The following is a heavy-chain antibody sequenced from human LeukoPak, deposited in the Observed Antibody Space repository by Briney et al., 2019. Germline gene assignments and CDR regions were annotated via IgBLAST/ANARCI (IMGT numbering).Heavy chain of an antibody. CDR3: ARALIVVGSYFDY. CDR1: GFTFSNYW. J-gene: IGHJ4*02. D-gene: IGHD2-15*01. CDR2: IKQDGSEK. V-gene: IGHV3-7*01. Sequence: GGSLRLXCAASGFTFSNYWMSWLRLAPGKGREGVANIKQDGSEKYYVDSVKGRFTITRDNDNSSLYLQMNSLGAEDTAVYSCARALIVVGSYFDYWGQGTLVTVSS.